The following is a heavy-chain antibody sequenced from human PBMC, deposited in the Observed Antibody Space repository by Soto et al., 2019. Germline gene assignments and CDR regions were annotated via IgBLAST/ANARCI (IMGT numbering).Heavy chain of an antibody. Sequence: PGGSLRLSXAASGFTFSSYSMNWVRQAPGKGLEWVSSISSSSSYIYYADSVKGRFTISRDNAKNSLYLQMNSLRAEDTAVYYCARRGGEYYYYYGMDVWGQGTTVTVSS. CDR3: ARRGGEYYYYYGMDV. J-gene: IGHJ6*02. CDR2: ISSSSSYI. V-gene: IGHV3-21*01. CDR1: GFTFSSYS. D-gene: IGHD3-10*01.